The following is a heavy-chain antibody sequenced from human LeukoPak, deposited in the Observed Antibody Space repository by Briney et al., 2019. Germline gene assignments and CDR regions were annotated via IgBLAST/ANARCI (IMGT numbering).Heavy chain of an antibody. J-gene: IGHJ5*02. CDR1: GGSISSGSYY. CDR2: IYTSGST. Sequence: PSETLSLTCTVSGGSISSGSYYWSWIRQPAGKGLEWIGRIYTSGSTNYNPSLKSRVTISVDTSKNQFSLKLSSVTAADTAVYYCARDWNGYNWFDPWGQGTLVTVSS. V-gene: IGHV4-61*02. CDR3: ARDWNGYNWFDP. D-gene: IGHD1-1*01.